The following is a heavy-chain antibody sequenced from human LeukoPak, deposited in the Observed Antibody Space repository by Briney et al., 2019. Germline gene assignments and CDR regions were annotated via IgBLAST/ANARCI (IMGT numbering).Heavy chain of an antibody. J-gene: IGHJ4*02. Sequence: SETLSLTCTVSGGSISSYLWSWIRQPPGKGLEWIGYIYYSGSTNYNPSLKSRVTILVDTSKNQFSLKVSSVTAADTAVYYCARGQYSGSCFDNWGQGTLVTVSS. CDR1: GGSISSYL. D-gene: IGHD1-26*01. V-gene: IGHV4-59*01. CDR2: IYYSGST. CDR3: ARGQYSGSCFDN.